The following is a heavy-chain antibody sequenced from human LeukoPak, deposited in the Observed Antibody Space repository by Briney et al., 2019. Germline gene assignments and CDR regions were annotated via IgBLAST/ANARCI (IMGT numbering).Heavy chain of an antibody. V-gene: IGHV3-21*01. J-gene: IGHJ6*03. Sequence: PGGSLRLSCAASGFTFSSYSMNWVRQAPGKGLEGVSSISSSSSYIYYADSVKGRFTISRDNAKNSLYLQMNSLRAEDTAVYYCARDPAAAETNYYMDVWGKGTTVTVSS. CDR2: ISSSSSYI. CDR3: ARDPAAAETNYYMDV. D-gene: IGHD6-13*01. CDR1: GFTFSSYS.